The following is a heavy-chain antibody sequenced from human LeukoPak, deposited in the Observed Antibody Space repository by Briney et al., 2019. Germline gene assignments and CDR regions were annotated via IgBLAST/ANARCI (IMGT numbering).Heavy chain of an antibody. Sequence: SSETLSLTCAVYGGSFSGYYWSWIRQPPGKGLEWIGEINHSGSTNYNPSLKSRVTISVDTSKNQFSLKLSSVTAADTAVYYCARRPHSSWYRAIDYWGQGTLVTVSS. CDR3: ARRPHSSWYRAIDY. D-gene: IGHD6-13*01. V-gene: IGHV4-34*01. CDR1: GGSFSGYY. CDR2: INHSGST. J-gene: IGHJ4*02.